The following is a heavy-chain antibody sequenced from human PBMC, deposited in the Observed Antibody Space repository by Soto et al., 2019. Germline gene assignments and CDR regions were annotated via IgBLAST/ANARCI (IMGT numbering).Heavy chain of an antibody. CDR1: GFTFTSSA. CDR2: IVVGSGNT. Sequence: QMQLVQSGPEVKKPGTSVKVSCKASGFTFTSSAVQWVRQARGQRLEWIGWIVVGSGNTNYAQKFQERVTITRDMSTSTAYMELSSLRSEDTAVYYCAAGQLGGGYFDYWGQGTLVTVSS. J-gene: IGHJ4*02. CDR3: AAGQLGGGYFDY. D-gene: IGHD7-27*01. V-gene: IGHV1-58*01.